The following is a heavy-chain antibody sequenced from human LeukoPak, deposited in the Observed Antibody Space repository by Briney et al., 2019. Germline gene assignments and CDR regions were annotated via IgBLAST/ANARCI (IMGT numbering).Heavy chain of an antibody. D-gene: IGHD6-19*01. J-gene: IGHJ6*03. CDR2: MRYDGSNK. Sequence: GGSLRLSCAASGFIFSSYGMHWVRQAPGKGLEWVAFMRYDGSNKYYADSVKGRFTISRDNSKNTLDLQMNSLGPEDTAVYYCAKTQKWLGDYYYYYYMDVWGKGTTVTVSS. CDR3: AKTQKWLGDYYYYYYMDV. CDR1: GFIFSSYG. V-gene: IGHV3-30*02.